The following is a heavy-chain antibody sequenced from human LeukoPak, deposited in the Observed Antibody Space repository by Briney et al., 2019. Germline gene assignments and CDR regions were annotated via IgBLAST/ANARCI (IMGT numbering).Heavy chain of an antibody. V-gene: IGHV3-30*18. CDR3: AKPEGGGGDLLDAFDI. D-gene: IGHD2-21*02. CDR2: ISYDGSNK. CDR1: GFTFSSYG. J-gene: IGHJ3*02. Sequence: PGGSLRLSCAASGFTFSSYGMHWVRQAPGKGLEWVAVISYDGSNKYYADSEKGRFTISRDNSKNTLYLQMNSLRAEDTAVYYCAKPEGGGGDLLDAFDIWGQGTMVTVSS.